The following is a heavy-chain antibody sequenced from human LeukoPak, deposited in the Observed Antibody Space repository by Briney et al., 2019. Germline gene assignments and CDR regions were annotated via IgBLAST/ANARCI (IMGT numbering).Heavy chain of an antibody. J-gene: IGHJ4*02. V-gene: IGHV4-4*02. CDR1: GGSISSTNR. Sequence: SGTLSLTCGVSGGSISSTNRWTWVRQPPGKGLEWIGSISYSGSTNNSPSLEGRVTMPVDTSKNQFSLKLSSVTAADTAVYFCARQESSYGSGSYFDYWGQGILVTVSS. CDR2: ISYSGST. D-gene: IGHD3-10*01. CDR3: ARQESSYGSGSYFDY.